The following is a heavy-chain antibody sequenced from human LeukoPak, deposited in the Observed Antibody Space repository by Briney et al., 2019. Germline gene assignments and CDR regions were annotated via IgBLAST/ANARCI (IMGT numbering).Heavy chain of an antibody. CDR3: AKGDYGDYVETTLFDY. J-gene: IGHJ4*02. CDR2: ISGSGGST. D-gene: IGHD4-17*01. Sequence: GGSLRLSCAASGFTFSSYAMSWVRQAPGKGLEWVSAISGSGGSTYYADSVKGRFTISRDNSKNTLYLQMNSLRAEDTAVYYCAKGDYGDYVETTLFDYWRQGTLVTVSS. CDR1: GFTFSSYA. V-gene: IGHV3-23*01.